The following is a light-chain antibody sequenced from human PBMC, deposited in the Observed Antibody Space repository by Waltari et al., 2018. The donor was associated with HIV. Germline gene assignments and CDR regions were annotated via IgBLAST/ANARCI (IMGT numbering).Light chain of an antibody. CDR1: QRVSSSY. J-gene: IGKJ1*01. V-gene: IGKV3-20*01. Sequence: EIVLTQSPGTLSLSPGERATLPCRAMQRVSSSYLAWYQQKPGQAPGFLIYGASSRATGSPDRLSGGGSGTDCTLTISRLEQEDAAVYYCEQDGSSPWKFGQGTKVEIK. CDR3: EQDGSSPWK. CDR2: GAS.